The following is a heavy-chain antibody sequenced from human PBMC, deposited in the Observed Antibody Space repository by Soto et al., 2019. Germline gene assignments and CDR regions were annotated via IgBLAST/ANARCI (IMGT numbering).Heavy chain of an antibody. CDR1: GDSVSSGSYC. CDR2: IYYSGST. V-gene: IGHV4-61*01. D-gene: IGHD1-20*01. J-gene: IGHJ6*02. Sequence: SETLSLTCTVSGDSVSSGSYCWSWIRQPAGKGLEWIGYIYYSGSTNYNPPLKSRVTISVDTSKNQFSLKLSSVTAADTAVYYCATDNCNDAVYYYAMDVWGQGTTVTVSS. CDR3: ATDNCNDAVYYYAMDV.